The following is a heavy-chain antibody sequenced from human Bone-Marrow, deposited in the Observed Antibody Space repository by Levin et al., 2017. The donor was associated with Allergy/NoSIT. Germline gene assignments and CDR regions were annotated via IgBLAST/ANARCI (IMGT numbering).Heavy chain of an antibody. V-gene: IGHV4-59*08. CDR1: GGSIGDYY. D-gene: IGHD6-6*01. CDR3: ARKAARSGAFDI. Sequence: PSETLSLTCTVSGGSIGDYYWSWIRQSPGRGLEWIGYVYYTGNTEYNPSLETRVTVSVDTSKNQLSLKLNSVTATDTAVYYCARKAARSGAFDIWGRGTVVSVS. J-gene: IGHJ3*02. CDR2: VYYTGNT.